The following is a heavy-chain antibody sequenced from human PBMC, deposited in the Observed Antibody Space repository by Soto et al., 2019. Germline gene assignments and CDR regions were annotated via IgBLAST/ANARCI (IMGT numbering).Heavy chain of an antibody. D-gene: IGHD6-13*01. Sequence: GGSLRLSCAASGFTFSSYGMHWVRQAPGKGLEWVAVISYDGSNKYYADSVKGRFTISRDNSKNTLYLQMNSLRAEDTAVYYCAKEVIAAAGPNYYYYYGMDVWGQGTTVTVSS. J-gene: IGHJ6*02. V-gene: IGHV3-30*18. CDR1: GFTFSSYG. CDR3: AKEVIAAAGPNYYYYYGMDV. CDR2: ISYDGSNK.